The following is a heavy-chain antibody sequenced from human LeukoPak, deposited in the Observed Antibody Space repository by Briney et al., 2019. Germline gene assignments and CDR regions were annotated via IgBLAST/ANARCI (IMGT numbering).Heavy chain of an antibody. CDR3: AGGLLRYFDWLLQTDAFDI. CDR2: ISAYNGNT. J-gene: IGHJ3*02. V-gene: IGHV1-18*01. CDR1: GYTFTSYG. Sequence: ASVKVSCKASGYTFTSYGISWVRQAPGQGLEWMGWISAYNGNTNYAQKLQGRVTMTTDTSTSTAYMELRSLRSDDTAVYYCAGGLLRYFDWLLQTDAFDIWGQGTMVTVSS. D-gene: IGHD3-9*01.